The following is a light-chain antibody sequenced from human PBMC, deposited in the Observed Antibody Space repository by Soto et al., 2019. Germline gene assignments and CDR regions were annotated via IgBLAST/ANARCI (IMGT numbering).Light chain of an antibody. V-gene: IGKV3-20*01. CDR3: QQYDNLRLT. Sequence: EIVLTQSPGTLSLSPGERVTLSCKASQSVSSSYLAWYKQKPGQAPRLIIYGASSRATGIPDRFNGSGSGTDFTFTISSLQPEDIETYYCQQYDNLRLTFGGGTKVDIK. J-gene: IGKJ4*01. CDR1: QSVSSSY. CDR2: GAS.